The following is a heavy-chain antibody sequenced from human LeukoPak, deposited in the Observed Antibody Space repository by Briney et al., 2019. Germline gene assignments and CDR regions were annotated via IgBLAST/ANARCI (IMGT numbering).Heavy chain of an antibody. CDR3: ARGNMVRGVIIGMDV. CDR1: GGSISSYY. V-gene: IGHV4-59*01. Sequence: SETLSLTCTVSGGSISSYYWSWIRQPPGKGLEWIGYIYYSGSTNYNPSLKSRVTISVDTSKNQFSLKLSSETAADTAVYYCARGNMVRGVIIGMDVWGQGTTVTVSS. CDR2: IYYSGST. D-gene: IGHD3-10*01. J-gene: IGHJ6*02.